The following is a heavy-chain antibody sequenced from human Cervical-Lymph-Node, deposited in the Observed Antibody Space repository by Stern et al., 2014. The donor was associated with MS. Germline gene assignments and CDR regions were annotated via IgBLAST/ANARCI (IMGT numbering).Heavy chain of an antibody. CDR3: ASRGTPFDVTSINEY. Sequence: DQLVESGGGVVQPGRSLRLSCAASGFTFSSFAMHWVRQAPGKGLEWVAVISPNGATTYYADSVKGRFTISRDNSKDPVFLQMNSLRPEDTAVYYCASRGTPFDVTSINEYWGQGTLVTVSS. J-gene: IGHJ4*02. CDR1: GFTFSSFA. CDR2: ISPNGATT. D-gene: IGHD1-1*01. V-gene: IGHV3-30-3*01.